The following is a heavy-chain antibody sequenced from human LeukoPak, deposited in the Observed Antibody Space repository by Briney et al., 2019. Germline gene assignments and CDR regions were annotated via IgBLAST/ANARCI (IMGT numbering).Heavy chain of an antibody. D-gene: IGHD2-2*01. J-gene: IGHJ4*02. CDR2: IRYDGSNK. Sequence: PGGSLRLSCAASGFTFSSYGMHWVRQAPGKGLEWVAFIRYDGSNKYYADSVKGRFTISRDNSKNTLYLQMNSLRAEDTAVYYCAKDKKRFCSSTSCSVSYFDYWGRGTLVTVSS. V-gene: IGHV3-30*02. CDR1: GFTFSSYG. CDR3: AKDKKRFCSSTSCSVSYFDY.